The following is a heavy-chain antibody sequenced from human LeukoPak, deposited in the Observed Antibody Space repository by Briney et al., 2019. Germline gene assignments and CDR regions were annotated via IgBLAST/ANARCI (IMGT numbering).Heavy chain of an antibody. CDR1: GYTFTSYG. D-gene: IGHD6-19*01. J-gene: IGHJ4*02. Sequence: ASVKVSCKASGYTFTSYGISWVRQAPGQGLEWMGWISAYNGNTNYAQKLQGRVTMTTDTSTSTAYMELRSLRSDDTAVYYCARDCSRWALYYFDYWGQGTLVTVSS. CDR2: ISAYNGNT. CDR3: ARDCSRWALYYFDY. V-gene: IGHV1-18*01.